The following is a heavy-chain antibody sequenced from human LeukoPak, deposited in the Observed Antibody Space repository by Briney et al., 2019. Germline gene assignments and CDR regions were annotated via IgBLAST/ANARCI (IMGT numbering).Heavy chain of an antibody. CDR1: GYTFTGYY. J-gene: IGHJ4*02. CDR2: INPNSGGT. Sequence: GASVKVSCKASGYTFTGYYMHWVRQAPGQGLEWMGWINPNSGGTNYAQKFQGRVTMTRDTSISTAYMELSRLRSDDTAVYYCAREAPTMIVVAPEEYYFDYWGQGTLVTVSS. CDR3: AREAPTMIVVAPEEYYFDY. D-gene: IGHD3-22*01. V-gene: IGHV1-2*02.